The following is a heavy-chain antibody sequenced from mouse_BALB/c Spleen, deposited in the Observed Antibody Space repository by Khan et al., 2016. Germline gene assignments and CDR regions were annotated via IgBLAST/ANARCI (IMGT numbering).Heavy chain of an antibody. V-gene: IGHV1-7*01. CDR2: INPSTGYT. CDR1: GYTFTSYW. CDR3: VSDYGSNAMDY. Sequence: QVQLQQSGAELAKPGASVKMSCKASGYTFTSYWMHWVKQRPGQGLEWIGYINPSTGYTEYNQKFKDKATLTADKSSSTAYMQLSNLTSEDSAVYYCVSDYGSNAMDYWGQGTSVTVSS. J-gene: IGHJ4*01. D-gene: IGHD1-1*01.